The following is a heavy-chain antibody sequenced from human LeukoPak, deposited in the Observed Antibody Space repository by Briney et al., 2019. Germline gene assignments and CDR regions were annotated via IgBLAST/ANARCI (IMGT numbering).Heavy chain of an antibody. Sequence: GGSLRLSCAASGFTVSNNYTSWVRQAPGKGLEWVGRIKSKTDGGTTDYAAPVKGRFTISRDDSKNTLYLQMNSLKTEDTAVYYCTTQWELAVHAFDIWGQGTMVTVSS. CDR2: IKSKTDGGTT. D-gene: IGHD1-26*01. CDR1: GFTVSNNY. V-gene: IGHV3-15*01. J-gene: IGHJ3*02. CDR3: TTQWELAVHAFDI.